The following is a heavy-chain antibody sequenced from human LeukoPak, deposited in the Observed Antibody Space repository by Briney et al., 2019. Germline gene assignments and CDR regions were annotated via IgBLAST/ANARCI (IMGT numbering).Heavy chain of an antibody. CDR1: GGSISSGDYY. V-gene: IGHV4-30-4*08. D-gene: IGHD2-2*01. Sequence: SETLSLTYTVSGGSISSGDYYWSWIRQPPGKGLEWIGYIYYSGSTYYNPSLKSRVTISVDTSKKQFSLKLSSVTAADTAVCYCARGTQDIVVVPAAPTSPSDAFDIWGQGTMVTVSS. CDR2: IYYSGST. CDR3: ARGTQDIVVVPAAPTSPSDAFDI. J-gene: IGHJ3*02.